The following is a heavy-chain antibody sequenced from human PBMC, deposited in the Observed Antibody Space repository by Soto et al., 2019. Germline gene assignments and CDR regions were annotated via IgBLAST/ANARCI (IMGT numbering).Heavy chain of an antibody. CDR1: GFTFTNYG. J-gene: IGHJ4*02. Sequence: QVQLVESGGDVVQPGGSLRLSCAGSGFTFTNYGMHWVRQASGKGLEWVALTSYHGRNKYYADSVKGRFTISRDNSKNTLYLQMNSVRAEDTAVYYCAKESSPPYCGGGSCYLRGWGYWGQGTLVTVSS. V-gene: IGHV3-30*18. D-gene: IGHD2-15*01. CDR3: AKESSPPYCGGGSCYLRGWGY. CDR2: TSYHGRNK.